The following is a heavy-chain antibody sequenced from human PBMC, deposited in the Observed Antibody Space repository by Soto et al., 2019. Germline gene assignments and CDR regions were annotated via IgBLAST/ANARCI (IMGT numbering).Heavy chain of an antibody. V-gene: IGHV4-31*03. CDR2: IYYSGST. Sequence: QVQLQESGPGLMKPSQTLSLTCTVSGGSISSGGYYWSWIRQHPGKGLEWIGYIYYSGSTYYNPSLKSRVTISVDTSKNQFSLKLSSVAAADTAVYYCARVLDGSYPFDYWGQGTLVTVSS. CDR1: GGSISSGGYY. CDR3: ARVLDGSYPFDY. D-gene: IGHD1-26*01. J-gene: IGHJ4*02.